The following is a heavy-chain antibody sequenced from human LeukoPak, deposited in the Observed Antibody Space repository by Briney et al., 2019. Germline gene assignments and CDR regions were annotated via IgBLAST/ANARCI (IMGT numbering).Heavy chain of an antibody. Sequence: GASVKVSCKASGYTFTSYAMHWVREAPGQRVEWMGWSNAGNGKTKYSQKFQGRVTITRDTSASTAYMELSGLRSEDTAVYYCAREDEYSSSWYRGFDPWGQGTLVTVSS. CDR2: SNAGNGKT. J-gene: IGHJ5*02. V-gene: IGHV1-3*01. CDR3: AREDEYSSSWYRGFDP. D-gene: IGHD6-13*01. CDR1: GYTFTSYA.